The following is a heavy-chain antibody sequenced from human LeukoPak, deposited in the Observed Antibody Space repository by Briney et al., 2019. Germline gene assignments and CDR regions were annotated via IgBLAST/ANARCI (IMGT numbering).Heavy chain of an antibody. J-gene: IGHJ4*02. Sequence: SETLSLTCTVSGGPISSYYWSWIRQPPGKGLEWIGYIYYSGSTNYNPSLKGRVTISVDTSKNQFSLKLSSVTAADTAVYYCARFVVVTAMFDYWGQGTLVTVSS. CDR3: ARFVVVTAMFDY. CDR2: IYYSGST. D-gene: IGHD2-21*02. CDR1: GGPISSYY. V-gene: IGHV4-59*01.